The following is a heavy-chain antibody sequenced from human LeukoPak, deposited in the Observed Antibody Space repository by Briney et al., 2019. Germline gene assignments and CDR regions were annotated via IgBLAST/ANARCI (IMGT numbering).Heavy chain of an antibody. Sequence: SETLSLTCTVSGGSISSSSYYWGWIRQPPGKGLEWIGSIYYSGSTYYNPSLKSRVTISVDTSKNQFSLKLSSVTAADTAVYYCASITIFGVVMHQDAFDIWGQGTMVTVSS. V-gene: IGHV4-39*01. CDR3: ASITIFGVVMHQDAFDI. CDR1: GGSISSSSYY. J-gene: IGHJ3*02. D-gene: IGHD3-3*01. CDR2: IYYSGST.